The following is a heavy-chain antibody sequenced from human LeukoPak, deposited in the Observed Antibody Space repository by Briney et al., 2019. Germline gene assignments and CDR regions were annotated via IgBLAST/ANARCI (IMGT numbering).Heavy chain of an antibody. D-gene: IGHD2/OR15-2a*01. CDR1: GYTFTGYY. V-gene: IGHV1-18*04. Sequence: ASVKVSCKASGYTFTGYYMHWVRQAPGQGLEWMGWISAYNGNTNYAQKLQGRVTMTTDTSTSTAYMELSSLRSEDTAVYYCARDKATNMKYDAFDIWGQGTMVTVSS. J-gene: IGHJ3*02. CDR3: ARDKATNMKYDAFDI. CDR2: ISAYNGNT.